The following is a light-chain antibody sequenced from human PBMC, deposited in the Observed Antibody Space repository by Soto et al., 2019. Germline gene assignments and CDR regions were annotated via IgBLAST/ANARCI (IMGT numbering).Light chain of an antibody. V-gene: IGKV3-20*01. CDR3: QYYGSSPPTT. Sequence: DIVLTQSPGTLSLSPGERATLSCRASQSVSSTYLAWYQQKPGQAPRLLIYAASSRATGIPDRFSGSGSGTDFTLTISRLEAEDFAVYYCQYYGSSPPTTFGQGTKLEIK. J-gene: IGKJ2*01. CDR2: AAS. CDR1: QSVSSTY.